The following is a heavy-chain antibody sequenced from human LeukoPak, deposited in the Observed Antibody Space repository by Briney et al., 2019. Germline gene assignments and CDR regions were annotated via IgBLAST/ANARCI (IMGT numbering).Heavy chain of an antibody. CDR2: IKQDGSEK. CDR3: ARCSGYDFFYPD. Sequence: GGSLRLSCAAPGFTFSSYWMSWVRQAPGKGLEWVANIKQDGSEKYYVDSVKGRFTISRDNAKNSLYLQMNSLRAEDTAVYYCARCSGYDFFYPDWGQGTMVTVSS. D-gene: IGHD5-12*01. V-gene: IGHV3-7*04. J-gene: IGHJ3*01. CDR1: GFTFSSYW.